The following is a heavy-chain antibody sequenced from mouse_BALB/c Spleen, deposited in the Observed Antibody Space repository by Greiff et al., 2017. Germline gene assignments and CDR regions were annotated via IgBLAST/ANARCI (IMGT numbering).Heavy chain of an antibody. D-gene: IGHD4-1*01. V-gene: IGHV5-6*01. Sequence: EVQRVESGGDLVKPGGSLKLSCAASGFTFSSYGMSWVRQTPDKRLEWVATISSGGSYTYYPDSVKGRFTISRDNAKNTLYLQMSSLKSEDTAMYYCARPGRVDYAMDYWGQGTSVTVSS. CDR1: GFTFSSYG. CDR2: ISSGGSYT. CDR3: ARPGRVDYAMDY. J-gene: IGHJ4*01.